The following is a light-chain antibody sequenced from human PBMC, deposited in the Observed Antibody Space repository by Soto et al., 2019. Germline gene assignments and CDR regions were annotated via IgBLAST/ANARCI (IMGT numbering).Light chain of an antibody. Sequence: ETVMTQSPATLSVSPGERATLSCRASQSVNSRLAWYQQRPGQAPRLVIYDASTRATGIPPRFSGSGSGTDFTLTISSLQSEDFAIYFCQQYKDWPPITFGGGTKVDIK. V-gene: IGKV3-15*01. J-gene: IGKJ4*01. CDR3: QQYKDWPPIT. CDR1: QSVNSR. CDR2: DAS.